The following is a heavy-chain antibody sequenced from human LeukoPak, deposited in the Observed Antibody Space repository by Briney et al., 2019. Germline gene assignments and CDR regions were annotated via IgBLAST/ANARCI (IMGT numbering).Heavy chain of an antibody. J-gene: IGHJ4*02. CDR1: GFTFSSYG. D-gene: IGHD3-10*01. V-gene: IGHV3-30*02. CDR3: AKAHVPTMIRGVVSSD. CDR2: IQYDGSNQ. Sequence: PGGSLRLSCAASGFTFSSYGMHWVRQAPGKGLEWVAYIQYDGSNQQYADSVKGRFTISRDNSKNTLYLQMNSLRAEDTALYYCAKAHVPTMIRGVVSSDWGQGTLVTVSS.